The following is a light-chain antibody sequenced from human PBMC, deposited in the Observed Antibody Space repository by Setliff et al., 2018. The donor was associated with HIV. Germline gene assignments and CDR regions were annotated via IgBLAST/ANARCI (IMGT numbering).Light chain of an antibody. CDR2: DVS. J-gene: IGLJ1*01. CDR3: SSYSSNSTPYV. Sequence: QSALAQPASVSGSPGQSVTISCTGTSSDIGSYYYVSWYQQHPGKAPKLVIYDVSNRPSGVSDRFSGSRSGNTASLTISGLQAEDEADYYCSSYSSNSTPYVFGRGTKVTVL. CDR1: SSDIGSYYY. V-gene: IGLV2-14*03.